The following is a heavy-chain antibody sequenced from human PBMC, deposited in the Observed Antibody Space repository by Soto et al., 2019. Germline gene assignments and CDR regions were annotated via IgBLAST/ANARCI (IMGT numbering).Heavy chain of an antibody. Sequence: SETLSLTCTVSGGSISSYYWSWIRQPAGKGLEWIGRIYSSGGNSYMPSLKSRVTISVDKSQNHFSLKLSSVTAADTAVYYCARDRGHSSGWYLDVWGQGTTVTVS. V-gene: IGHV4-4*07. CDR1: GGSISSYY. CDR3: ARDRGHSSGWYLDV. D-gene: IGHD6-19*01. CDR2: IYSSGGN. J-gene: IGHJ6*02.